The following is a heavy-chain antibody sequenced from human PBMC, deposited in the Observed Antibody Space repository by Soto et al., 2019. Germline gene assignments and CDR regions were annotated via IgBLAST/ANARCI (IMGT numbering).Heavy chain of an antibody. CDR3: ARVVPGAEAWFGP. Sequence: QVQLVQSGGEVKRPGASVKVSCKTSGYTFSNYGITWVRQAPGQPLEWLGWISLYSDGTNYAQKFQGRVSMTTDTSTTTADMELRSLRSDVTAVYYWARVVPGAEAWFGPWGQGTLGTVSA. J-gene: IGHJ5*02. V-gene: IGHV1-18*01. D-gene: IGHD2-2*01. CDR2: ISLYSDGT. CDR1: GYTFSNYG.